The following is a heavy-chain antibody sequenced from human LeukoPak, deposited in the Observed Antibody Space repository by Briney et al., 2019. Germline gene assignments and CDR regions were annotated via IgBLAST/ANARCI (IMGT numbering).Heavy chain of an antibody. CDR1: GYTFTSYY. CDR3: ARGPRITLVRGGQWYFYMDV. D-gene: IGHD3-10*01. CDR2: INPSGGST. J-gene: IGHJ6*03. V-gene: IGHV1-46*01. Sequence: ASVKVSCKASGYTFTSYYIHWVRQAPGQGLEWMGIINPSGGSTNYARKFQGRVTMTRDTSTSTVYMELSSLRSDDTAVYYCARGPRITLVRGGQWYFYMDVWGKGTTVTVSS.